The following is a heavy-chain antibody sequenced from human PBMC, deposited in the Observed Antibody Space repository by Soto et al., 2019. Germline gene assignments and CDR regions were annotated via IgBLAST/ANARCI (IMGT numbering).Heavy chain of an antibody. V-gene: IGHV3-23*01. CDR3: AKWLRGGSFYCDF. J-gene: IGHJ4*02. Sequence: LRLSCEASGFTFDTYAMSWVRQAPGKGLEWVALVQSNHVTYYAGSVRGRFTISRDNSRNTVYLQMDSLRVEDTALYYCAKWLRGGSFYCDFWGQGALVTVSS. D-gene: IGHD3-16*01. CDR1: GFTFDTYA. CDR2: VQSNHVT.